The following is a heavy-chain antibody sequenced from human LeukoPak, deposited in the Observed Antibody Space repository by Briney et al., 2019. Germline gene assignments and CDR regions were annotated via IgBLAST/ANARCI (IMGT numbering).Heavy chain of an antibody. CDR1: GYTLSELY. D-gene: IGHD3-22*01. V-gene: IGHV1-24*01. J-gene: IGHJ4*02. CDR3: ASEGYDSSGPPTDY. Sequence: ASVKVSCKVSGYTLSELYIHWVRQAPGKGLEWMGGFDPEDGETIYAQKFQGRVTMTRDTSISTAYMELSRLSSDDTAVYYCASEGYDSSGPPTDYWGQGTLVTVSS. CDR2: FDPEDGET.